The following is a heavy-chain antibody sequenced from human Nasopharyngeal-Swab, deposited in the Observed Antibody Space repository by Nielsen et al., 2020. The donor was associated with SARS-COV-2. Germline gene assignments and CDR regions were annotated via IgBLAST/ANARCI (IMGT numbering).Heavy chain of an antibody. J-gene: IGHJ4*02. CDR2: IYYSGST. D-gene: IGHD6-19*01. V-gene: IGHV4-61*01. Sequence: SETLSLTCTVSGGSVGSGSYYWSWIRQPPGKGLEWIGYIYYSGSTNYNPSLKSRVTISVDTSKNQFSLKLSSVTAADTAVYYCARGGYSSGWVVYWGQGTLVTVSS. CDR3: ARGGYSSGWVVY. CDR1: GGSVGSGSYY.